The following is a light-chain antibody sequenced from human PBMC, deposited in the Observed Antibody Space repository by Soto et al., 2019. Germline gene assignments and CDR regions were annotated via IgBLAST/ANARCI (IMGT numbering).Light chain of an antibody. CDR3: MQVLQTPLT. V-gene: IGKV2-28*01. CDR2: LGS. CDR1: QSLLHSNGYNY. Sequence: EIVMTRSPLSLPVTPGERASISWRSRQSLLHSNGYNYLDWYLQKPGQAPQLLIYLGSNRASGVPDRFSGSGSGTDFTLKISRVEAEDVGVYYCMQVLQTPLTFGGGTKVDNK. J-gene: IGKJ4*01.